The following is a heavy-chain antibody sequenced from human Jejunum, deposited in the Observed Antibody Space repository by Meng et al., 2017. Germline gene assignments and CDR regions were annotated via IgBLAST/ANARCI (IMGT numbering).Heavy chain of an antibody. Sequence: GESLKISCAASGFSFSNHGMHWVRQAPGKGLEWVAIIRFDGTTKHYADSVKGRFTISRDMSENTLYLQMDSLRAEDTAVYYCARMDITGWYGLDYWGQGALVTVSS. D-gene: IGHD6-19*01. J-gene: IGHJ4*02. CDR1: GFSFSNHG. CDR3: ARMDITGWYGLDY. V-gene: IGHV3-33*01. CDR2: IRFDGTTK.